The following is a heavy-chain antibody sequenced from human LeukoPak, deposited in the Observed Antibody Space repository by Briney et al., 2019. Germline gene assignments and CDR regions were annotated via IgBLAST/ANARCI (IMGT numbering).Heavy chain of an antibody. J-gene: IGHJ3*02. Sequence: WASVKVSCKASGYTFTSYYLHWVRQAPGQGLELMGIIHPTVGDTTYAQKFQGRVTMTRDMSTGTVYMDLSSLRSEDTAVYYCARYGFSSVWQGGWHAFDIWGQGTTVTVSS. CDR3: ARYGFSSVWQGGWHAFDI. D-gene: IGHD6-25*01. CDR1: GYTFTSYY. CDR2: IHPTVGDT. V-gene: IGHV1-46*01.